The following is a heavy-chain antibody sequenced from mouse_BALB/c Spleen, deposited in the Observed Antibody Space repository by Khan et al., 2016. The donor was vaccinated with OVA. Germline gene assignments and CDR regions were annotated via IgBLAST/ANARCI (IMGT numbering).Heavy chain of an antibody. CDR2: IWGDGST. V-gene: IGHV2-3*01. Sequence: QVQLKQSGPGLVAPSQSLSITCTVSGFSLSSNGVSWVRQPPGKGLEWLGVIWGDGSTNYHSTLKSILIISKDNSKSQVFLKLNSLQTDDTATYYCAKFTPDYYSMDYWGQGTSVTVSS. D-gene: IGHD1-1*01. CDR1: GFSLSSNG. J-gene: IGHJ4*01. CDR3: AKFTPDYYSMDY.